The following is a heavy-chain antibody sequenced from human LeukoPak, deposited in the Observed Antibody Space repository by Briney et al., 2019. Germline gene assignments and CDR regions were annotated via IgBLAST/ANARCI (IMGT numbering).Heavy chain of an antibody. J-gene: IGHJ4*02. CDR1: GFTFSSYG. CDR2: IRYDGNNQ. CDR3: AKDSDYSKAGWLDY. V-gene: IGHV3-30*02. D-gene: IGHD4-11*01. Sequence: GGSLRLSCAASGFTFSSYGMNRVRQAPGKGLEWLAFIRYDGNNQFYARSVKGRFTISRDNSRYTLYLQMNSLRTEDTAVYYCAKDSDYSKAGWLDYWGQGTLVTVSS.